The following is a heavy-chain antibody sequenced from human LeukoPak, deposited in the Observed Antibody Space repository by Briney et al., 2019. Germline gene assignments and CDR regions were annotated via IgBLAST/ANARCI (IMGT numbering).Heavy chain of an antibody. Sequence: SYTLSLTCRVSGDSLTYLYLIWSRQAAGKGLESSGESNHSGSTNYNPSLNSRVTISVDTSKNQFSLKLSSVTAADTAVYYCARGIPHCTNGVCYFHNWFDPWGQGTLVTVSS. CDR2: SNHSGST. CDR3: ARGIPHCTNGVCYFHNWFDP. V-gene: IGHV4-34*01. D-gene: IGHD2-8*01. J-gene: IGHJ5*02. CDR1: GDSLTYLY.